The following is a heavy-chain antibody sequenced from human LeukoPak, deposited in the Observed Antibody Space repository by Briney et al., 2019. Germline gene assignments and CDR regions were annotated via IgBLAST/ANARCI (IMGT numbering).Heavy chain of an antibody. V-gene: IGHV4-30-4*01. D-gene: IGHD3-3*01. CDR3: ARVRLLRFLEWLN. CDR1: GGSISSGDYY. Sequence: SETLSLTCTVSGGSISSGDYYWSWIRQPPGKGLEWIGYIYYSGSTYYNPSLKSRVTISVDTSKNQFSLKLSSVTAADTAVYYCARVRLLRFLEWLNWGQGTLVTVSS. J-gene: IGHJ4*02. CDR2: IYYSGST.